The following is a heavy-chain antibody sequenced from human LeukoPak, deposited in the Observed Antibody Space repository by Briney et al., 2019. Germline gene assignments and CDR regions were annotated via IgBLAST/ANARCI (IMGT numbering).Heavy chain of an antibody. CDR2: IYSRGST. Sequence: GGSLRLSCAASGFTVSSNYMSWVRQAPGKGLEWVSVIYSRGSTYYADSVKGRFTISRDNSKNTLYLQMNSLRAEDTAVYYCARGQLERFGDADYWGQGTLVTVSS. CDR3: ARGQLERFGDADY. V-gene: IGHV3-53*01. CDR1: GFTVSSNY. D-gene: IGHD1-1*01. J-gene: IGHJ4*02.